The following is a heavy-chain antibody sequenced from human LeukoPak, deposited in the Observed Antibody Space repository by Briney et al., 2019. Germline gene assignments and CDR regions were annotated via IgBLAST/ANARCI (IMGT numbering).Heavy chain of an antibody. CDR1: GGTFSSYA. Sequence: SVKVSCKASGGTFSSYAISWVRQAPGQGLEWMGGIIPIFGTANYAQKFQGRVTITADESTSTAYMELSRLRSADTAVYYCAREYCSGGSCHSDFDYWGQGTLVTVSS. V-gene: IGHV1-69*13. CDR2: IIPIFGTA. J-gene: IGHJ4*02. D-gene: IGHD2-15*01. CDR3: AREYCSGGSCHSDFDY.